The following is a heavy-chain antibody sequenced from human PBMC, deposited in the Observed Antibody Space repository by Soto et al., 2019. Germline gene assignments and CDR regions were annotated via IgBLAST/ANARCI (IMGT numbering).Heavy chain of an antibody. V-gene: IGHV4-34*01. CDR3: ARGRSSSSPGAFDI. Sequence: SETLSLTCAVYGGSFSGYYWSWIRQPPGKGLEWIGEINHSGSTNYNPSLKSRVTISVDTSKDQFSLKLSSVTAADTAVYYCARGRSSSSPGAFDIWGQGTMVTVSS. CDR1: GGSFSGYY. D-gene: IGHD6-6*01. J-gene: IGHJ3*02. CDR2: INHSGST.